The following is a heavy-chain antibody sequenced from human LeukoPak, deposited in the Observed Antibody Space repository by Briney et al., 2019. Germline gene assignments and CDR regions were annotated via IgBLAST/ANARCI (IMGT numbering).Heavy chain of an antibody. V-gene: IGHV3-23*01. CDR3: AKPFYDFWSHNNWFDP. D-gene: IGHD3-3*01. Sequence: AGGSLRLSCAASGFTFSSYGMHWVRQAPGKGLEWVSTISGSGASTYYADSLRGRFTIMRDNSKNTLYLQMNSLRAEDTAVYYCAKPFYDFWSHNNWFDPWGQGTLVTVSS. J-gene: IGHJ5*02. CDR1: GFTFSSYG. CDR2: ISGSGAST.